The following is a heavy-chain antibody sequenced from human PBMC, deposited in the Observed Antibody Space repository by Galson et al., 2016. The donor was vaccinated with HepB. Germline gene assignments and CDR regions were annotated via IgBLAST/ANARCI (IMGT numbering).Heavy chain of an antibody. CDR2: IYTSGST. J-gene: IGHJ4*02. Sequence: TLSLTCTVSGGSISSNYYWSWIRQPAGKGLEWIGRIYTSGSTNYNPSLKSRVTISVDTSKNQFSLKLTSVTAADTAVYYCAVWFGDVNYWGQGILVTVSS. D-gene: IGHD3-10*01. V-gene: IGHV4-61*02. CDR1: GGSISSNYY. CDR3: AVWFGDVNY.